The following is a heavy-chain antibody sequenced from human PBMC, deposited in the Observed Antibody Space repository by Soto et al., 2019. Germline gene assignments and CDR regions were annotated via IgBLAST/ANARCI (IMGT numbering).Heavy chain of an antibody. CDR3: ARDHLILPAHDYFYGSDV. J-gene: IGHJ6*02. CDR2: IPQDGVDG. CDR1: GFTFSMYS. D-gene: IGHD2-21*02. Sequence: GGSLRLSCEVSGFTFSMYSMSWVRQSPGKGLEWVAKIPQDGVDGHYADSVKGRFTISRDNGKNSLYLQLNNLRAEDTAVYYCARDHLILPAHDYFYGSDVWGRGATVTVSS. V-gene: IGHV3-7*03.